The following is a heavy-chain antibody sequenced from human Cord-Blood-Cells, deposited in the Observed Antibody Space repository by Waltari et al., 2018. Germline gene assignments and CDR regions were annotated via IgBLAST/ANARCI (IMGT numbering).Heavy chain of an antibody. CDR2: INHSGST. Sequence: TLSLTCAVYGGSFSGYYWSWIRQPPGKGLEWIGEINHSGSTNYNPSLKSRVTISVDTSKNQFSLKLSSVTAADTAVYYCARGRDWLLWGRGTLVTVSS. CDR1: GGSFSGYY. D-gene: IGHD5-12*01. V-gene: IGHV4-34*01. CDR3: ARGRDWLL. J-gene: IGHJ2*01.